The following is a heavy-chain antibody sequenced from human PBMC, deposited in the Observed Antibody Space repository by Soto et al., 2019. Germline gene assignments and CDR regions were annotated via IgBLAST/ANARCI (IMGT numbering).Heavy chain of an antibody. CDR1: GFTFSNYD. D-gene: IGHD2-15*01. V-gene: IGHV3-23*01. J-gene: IGHJ4*02. CDR3: ARGICRGGGCYVEPLDY. CDR2: IGSGGGNT. Sequence: EVQLLESGGGLAQPGGSLRLSCAASGFTFSNYDMSWVRQAPGKGLEWVSGIGSGGGNTYYADSVKGRFTISRDNSQSTVYLQVNSLRAEDTAVYYCARGICRGGGCYVEPLDYWGQGTLVTVSS.